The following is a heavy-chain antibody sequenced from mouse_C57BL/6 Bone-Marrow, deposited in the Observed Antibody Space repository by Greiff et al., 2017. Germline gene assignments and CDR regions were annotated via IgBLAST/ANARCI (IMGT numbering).Heavy chain of an antibody. CDR2: IYPRCGNT. Sequence: QVQLQQSGAELARPGASVKLSCKASGYTFTSYGISWVKQRTGQGLEWIGEIYPRCGNTYYNEKFKGKATLTADKSSSTAYMGLRSLTSEDSAVYFCARQGVGGYDIVSPYYFDDWGQGTTLTVSS. J-gene: IGHJ2*01. D-gene: IGHD6-2*01. V-gene: IGHV1-81*01. CDR3: ARQGVGGYDIVSPYYFDD. CDR1: GYTFTSYG.